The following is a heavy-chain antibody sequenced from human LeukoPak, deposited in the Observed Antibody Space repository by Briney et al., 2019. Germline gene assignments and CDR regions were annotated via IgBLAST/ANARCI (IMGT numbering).Heavy chain of an antibody. V-gene: IGHV4-34*01. CDR2: INHSGST. D-gene: IGHD5-18*01. CDR1: GGSISSYY. J-gene: IGHJ4*02. CDR3: ARGERDTAISY. Sequence: SETLSLTCTVSGGSISSYYWSWIRQPPGKGLEWIGEINHSGSTNYNPSLKSRVTISVDTSKNQFSLKLSSVTAADTAVYYCARGERDTAISYWGQGTLVTVSS.